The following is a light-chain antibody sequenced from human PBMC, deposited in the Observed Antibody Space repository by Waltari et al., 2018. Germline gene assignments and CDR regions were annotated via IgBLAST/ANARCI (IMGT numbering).Light chain of an antibody. CDR3: SSYTSTSSWV. V-gene: IGLV2-14*03. CDR2: DVS. Sequence: QSALTQPASVSGSPGQSITISCTGTSSDVGCYNFVSWYQQHPGTAPKLIIYDVSGRPSGVSNRFSGSQSGNTASLTISGLQAEDEADYYCSSYTSTSSWVFGGGTKLTVL. J-gene: IGLJ3*02. CDR1: SSDVGCYNF.